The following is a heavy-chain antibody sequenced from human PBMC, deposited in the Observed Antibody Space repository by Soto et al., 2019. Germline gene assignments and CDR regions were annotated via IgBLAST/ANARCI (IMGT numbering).Heavy chain of an antibody. V-gene: IGHV3-74*01. CDR2: INSDGSST. CDR1: GFTFSRYW. CDR3: VRTSLVVAAATREGC. D-gene: IGHD2-15*01. J-gene: IGHJ4*02. Sequence: EVQLVESGGGLVEPGESLRLSCAASGFTFSRYWMHWVRQAPGKGLVWVSRINSDGSSTSYAGSVKGRFTIYRDNAKNTLYLQMNSLRAEDTAVYYCVRTSLVVAAATREGCWGQGALVTVSS.